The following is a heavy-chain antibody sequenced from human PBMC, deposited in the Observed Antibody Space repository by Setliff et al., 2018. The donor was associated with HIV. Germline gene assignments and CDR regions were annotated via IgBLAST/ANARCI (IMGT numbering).Heavy chain of an antibody. CDR3: ARGGMNSFGAFDI. CDR2: ISFSSSAI. D-gene: IGHD3-16*01. J-gene: IGHJ3*02. CDR1: GFTFSSYE. Sequence: PGGSLRLSCAGSGFTFSSYEMNWVRQAPGKGLEWVSYISFSSSAIYYKDSVKGRFTISRDNAKMSLFLQMNSLRVEDTAVYYCARGGMNSFGAFDIWGQGTLVTVS. V-gene: IGHV3-48*03.